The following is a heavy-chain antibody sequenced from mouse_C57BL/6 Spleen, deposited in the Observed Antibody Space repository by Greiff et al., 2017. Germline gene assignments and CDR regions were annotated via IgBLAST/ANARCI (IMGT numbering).Heavy chain of an antibody. V-gene: IGHV3-6*01. Sequence: EVKVEESGPGLVKPSQSLSLTCSVTGYSITSGYYWNWIRQFPGNKLEWMGYISYDGSNNYNPSLKNRISITRDTSKNQFFLKLNSVTTEDTATYYCAPLLLRWYFDVWGTGTTVTVSS. CDR2: ISYDGSN. J-gene: IGHJ1*03. D-gene: IGHD1-1*01. CDR1: GYSITSGYY. CDR3: APLLLRWYFDV.